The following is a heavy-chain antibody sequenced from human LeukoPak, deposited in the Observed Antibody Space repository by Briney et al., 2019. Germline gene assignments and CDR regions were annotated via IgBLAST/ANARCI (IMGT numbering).Heavy chain of an antibody. Sequence: GGSLRLSCTASGFTFGDYAMSWFRQAPGKGLEWAGFIRSKAYGGTTEYAASVKGRFTISRDDSKSIAYLQMNSLKTEDTAVYYCTSYIEYSSSSGDYWGQGTLVTVSS. CDR1: GFTFGDYA. D-gene: IGHD6-6*01. J-gene: IGHJ4*02. V-gene: IGHV3-49*03. CDR2: IRSKAYGGTT. CDR3: TSYIEYSSSSGDY.